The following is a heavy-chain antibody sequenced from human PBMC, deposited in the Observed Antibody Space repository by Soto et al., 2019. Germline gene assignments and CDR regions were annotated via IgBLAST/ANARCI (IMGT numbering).Heavy chain of an antibody. CDR2: IYWDDDK. CDR3: AHRRWIAAAPSVPGGYGMDV. J-gene: IGHJ6*02. Sequence: QITLKESGPTLVKPTQTLTLTCTFSGFSLSTSGVGVGWIRQPPGKALEWLALIYWDDDKRYSPSLKSRLTLTKDTSKNQVVLTMTNMDPVDTATYYCAHRRWIAAAPSVPGGYGMDVWGQGTTVTVSS. V-gene: IGHV2-5*02. CDR1: GFSLSTSGVG. D-gene: IGHD6-13*01.